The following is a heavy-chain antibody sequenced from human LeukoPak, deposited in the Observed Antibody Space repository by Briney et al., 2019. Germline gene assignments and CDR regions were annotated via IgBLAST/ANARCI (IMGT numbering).Heavy chain of an antibody. CDR1: GFTFSSYG. Sequence: GGSLRLSCAASGFTFSSYGMSWVRQAPGKGLEWVSYISSSGSTIYYADSVKGRFTISRDNAKNSLYLQMNSLRAEDTAVHYCAKHLYDFWSGFDYWGQGTLVTVSS. J-gene: IGHJ4*02. CDR2: ISSSGSTI. CDR3: AKHLYDFWSGFDY. V-gene: IGHV3-48*04. D-gene: IGHD3-3*01.